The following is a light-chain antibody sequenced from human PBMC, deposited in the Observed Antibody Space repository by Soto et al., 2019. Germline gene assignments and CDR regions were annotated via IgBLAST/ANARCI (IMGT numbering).Light chain of an antibody. J-gene: IGLJ2*01. V-gene: IGLV2-14*01. CDR1: SSDVGGYNY. CDR3: SSYTSSSLV. CDR2: DVS. Sequence: QSALTQPASVSGSPGQSITISCTGTSSDVGGYNYVSWYQQHPGKAPKLMIYDVSNRPSGVSNRFSGSKSDNTASLTISGLQAEDEADYYCSSYTSSSLVFVGGTKLTVL.